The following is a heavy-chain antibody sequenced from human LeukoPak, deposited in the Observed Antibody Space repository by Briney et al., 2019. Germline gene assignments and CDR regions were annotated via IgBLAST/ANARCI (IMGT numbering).Heavy chain of an antibody. J-gene: IGHJ4*02. Sequence: ASVKVSCKVSGYNLTELSMHWVRQAPGKGLEWMGGFDPEDGETIYAQKFQGRVTMTEDTSTDTAYMELSSLRSEDTAVYYCATIDILTGHYRRQQGYFDYWGQGTLVTVSS. CDR2: FDPEDGET. D-gene: IGHD3-9*01. CDR3: ATIDILTGHYRRQQGYFDY. V-gene: IGHV1-24*01. CDR1: GYNLTELS.